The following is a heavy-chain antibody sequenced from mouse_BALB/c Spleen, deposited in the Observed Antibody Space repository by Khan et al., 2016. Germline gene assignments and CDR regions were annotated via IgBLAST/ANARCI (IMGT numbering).Heavy chain of an antibody. CDR3: ATTTVVATKYFDV. J-gene: IGHJ1*01. Sequence: EVQLVESGPGLVKPSQSLSLTCTVTGYSITSDYAWNWIRQFPGNKLEWMGYISYSGSTSYNPSLKSRISITRETSKNQFFLQLNSVTTEDTATYSCATTTVVATKYFDVWGAGTTVTVSS. V-gene: IGHV3-2*02. CDR1: GYSITSDYA. D-gene: IGHD1-1*01. CDR2: ISYSGST.